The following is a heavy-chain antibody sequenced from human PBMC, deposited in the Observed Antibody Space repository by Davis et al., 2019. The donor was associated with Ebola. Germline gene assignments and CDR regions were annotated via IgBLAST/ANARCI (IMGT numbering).Heavy chain of an antibody. J-gene: IGHJ6*02. D-gene: IGHD3-22*01. CDR3: NMVIGYYGMDV. Sequence: MPSETLSLTCTVSGGSISSGGYSWSWIRQPPGKGLEWIGYIYHSGSTYYNPSLKSRVTISVDTSRNQFSLKVNSVTAADTAVYYCNMVIGYYGMDVWGQGTTVTVSS. CDR1: GGSISSGGYS. V-gene: IGHV4-30-2*01. CDR2: IYHSGST.